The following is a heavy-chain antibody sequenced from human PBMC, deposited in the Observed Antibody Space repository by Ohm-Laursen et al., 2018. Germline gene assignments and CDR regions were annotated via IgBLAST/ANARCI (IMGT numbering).Heavy chain of an antibody. CDR1: GGSFSGYY. J-gene: IGHJ4*02. Sequence: TLSLTWAVYGGSFSGYYWNWIRQPPGKGLEWIGEINHSRSTKYNSSFKSRVTISVDTSKNQFSLKLSSMTAADTAVYYCARGFSGWWGRIDYWGQGILVTVSS. D-gene: IGHD6-19*01. V-gene: IGHV4-34*01. CDR2: INHSRST. CDR3: ARGFSGWWGRIDY.